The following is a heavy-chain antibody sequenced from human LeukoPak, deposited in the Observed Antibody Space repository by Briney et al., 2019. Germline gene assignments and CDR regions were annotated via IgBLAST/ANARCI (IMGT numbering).Heavy chain of an antibody. Sequence: SQTLSLTCAISGDSVSSNSASWNWIRQSPSRGLEWLGRTYYRSKWYNDYAISVKSRITINPDTSKNQFSLKLSSVTAADTAVYYCARGTGIAVAGTWGKALGPQYYYGMDVWGQGTTVTVSS. CDR1: GDSVSSNSAS. CDR3: ARGTGIAVAGTWGKALGPQYYYGMDV. D-gene: IGHD6-19*01. CDR2: TYYRSKWYN. V-gene: IGHV6-1*01. J-gene: IGHJ6*02.